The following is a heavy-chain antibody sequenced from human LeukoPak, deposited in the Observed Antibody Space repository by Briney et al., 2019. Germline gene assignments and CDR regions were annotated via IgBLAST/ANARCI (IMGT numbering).Heavy chain of an antibody. CDR2: ISSSGSTI. V-gene: IGHV3-48*03. CDR1: GFTFSSYE. CDR3: AREVGYCGGDCYWLFDY. Sequence: GGSLRLSCAASGFTFSSYEMNWVRQAPGKGLEWVSYISSSGSTIYYADSVKGRFTFSRDNAKNSLHLQMNSLRAEDTAVYYCAREVGYCGGDCYWLFDYRGQGTLVTVSS. J-gene: IGHJ4*02. D-gene: IGHD2-21*02.